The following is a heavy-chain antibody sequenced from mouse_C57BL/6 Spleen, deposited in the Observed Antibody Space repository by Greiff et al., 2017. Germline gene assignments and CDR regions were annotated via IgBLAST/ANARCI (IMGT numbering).Heavy chain of an antibody. CDR1: GYTFTDYE. V-gene: IGHV1-15*01. Sequence: VQLQQSGAELVRPGASVTLSCKASGYTFTDYEMHWVKQTPVHGLEWIGAIDPETGGTAYNQKFKGKAILTADKSSSTAYMGLRSLTSEDSAVYYCTRGGNWEASWFAYWGQGTLVTVSA. CDR3: TRGGNWEASWFAY. J-gene: IGHJ3*01. D-gene: IGHD4-1*01. CDR2: IDPETGGT.